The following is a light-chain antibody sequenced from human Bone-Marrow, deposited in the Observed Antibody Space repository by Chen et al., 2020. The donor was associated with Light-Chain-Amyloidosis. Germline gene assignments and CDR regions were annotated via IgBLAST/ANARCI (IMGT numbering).Light chain of an antibody. Sequence: SYELTQPPSVSVSPGQTARITCSGDDLPTKYAYWYQQKPGQAPVLVIHRDTERPSGISERFSGSSSGTTATLTISGVQAEDKADYHCQAADCSGTYEVIFGRGTKLTVL. CDR1: DLPTKY. J-gene: IGLJ2*01. CDR2: RDT. CDR3: QAADCSGTYEVI. V-gene: IGLV3-25*03.